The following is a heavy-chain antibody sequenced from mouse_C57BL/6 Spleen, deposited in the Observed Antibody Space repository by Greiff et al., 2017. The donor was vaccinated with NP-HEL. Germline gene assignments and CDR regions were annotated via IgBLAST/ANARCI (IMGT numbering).Heavy chain of an antibody. D-gene: IGHD1-1*01. V-gene: IGHV1-82*01. CDR3: ARDTTVVAVDY. CDR1: GYAFSSSW. CDR2: IYPGDGDT. J-gene: IGHJ2*01. Sequence: LQESGPELVKPGASVKISCKASGYAFSSSWMNWVKQRPGKGLEWIGRIYPGDGDTNYNGKFKGKATLTADKSSSTAYMQLSSLTSEDSAVYFCARDTTVVAVDYWGQGTTLTVSS.